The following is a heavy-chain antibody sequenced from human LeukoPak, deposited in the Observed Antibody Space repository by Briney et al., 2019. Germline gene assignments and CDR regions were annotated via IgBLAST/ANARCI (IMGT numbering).Heavy chain of an antibody. D-gene: IGHD1-26*01. V-gene: IGHV3-15*01. Sequence: PGGSLRLSCAASGFTFSDARMSWVRQAPGMGLEWIGRIRSKTHGGTTDYAAPVKGRFSISRDDSKNTLYLQMNSLKTEDTAVYYCATEGSSPKYFDFWGQGTLVTVSS. J-gene: IGHJ4*02. CDR1: GFTFSDAR. CDR3: ATEGSSPKYFDF. CDR2: IRSKTHGGTT.